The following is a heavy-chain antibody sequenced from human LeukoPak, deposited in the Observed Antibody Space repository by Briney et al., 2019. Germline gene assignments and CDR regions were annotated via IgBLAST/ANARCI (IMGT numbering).Heavy chain of an antibody. CDR3: ARDKSPNSGSFYFDY. Sequence: GASVKVSCKASGYTFTSYYMHWVRRAPGQGLEWMGIINPSGGSTSYAQKFQGRVTMTRDTSTSTVYMELSSLRSEDTAVYYCARDKSPNSGSFYFDYWGQGTPVTVSS. CDR2: INPSGGST. J-gene: IGHJ4*02. CDR1: GYTFTSYY. D-gene: IGHD3-10*01. V-gene: IGHV1-46*01.